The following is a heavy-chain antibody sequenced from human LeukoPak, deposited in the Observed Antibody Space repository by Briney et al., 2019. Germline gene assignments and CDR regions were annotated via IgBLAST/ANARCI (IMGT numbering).Heavy chain of an antibody. CDR2: ISSGSSTV. V-gene: IGHV3-48*04. CDR3: AKSPGRDDY. CDR1: GFTFSSYS. J-gene: IGHJ4*02. D-gene: IGHD5-24*01. Sequence: GGSLRLSCAASGFTFSSYSMTWVRQTPGKGLQWVSYISSGSSTVYYADSVRGRFTISRDNAENSLYLQMNSLRAEDTAVYYCAKSPGRDDYWGQGTLVTVSS.